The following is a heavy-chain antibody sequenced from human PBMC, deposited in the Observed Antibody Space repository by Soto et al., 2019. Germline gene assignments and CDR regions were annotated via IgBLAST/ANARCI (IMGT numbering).Heavy chain of an antibody. CDR1: GYTFTSYG. CDR2: ISAYNGNT. CDR3: ARDPMVRGGASGSDY. V-gene: IGHV1-18*01. D-gene: IGHD3-10*01. J-gene: IGHJ4*02. Sequence: ASVKVSCKASGYTFTSYGISWVRQAPGQGLEWMGWISAYNGNTNYAQKLQGRVTMTTDTSTSTAYMELSSLRSEDTAVYYCARDPMVRGGASGSDYWGQGALVTVSS.